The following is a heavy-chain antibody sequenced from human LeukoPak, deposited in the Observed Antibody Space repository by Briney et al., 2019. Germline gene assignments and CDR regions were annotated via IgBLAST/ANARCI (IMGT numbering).Heavy chain of an antibody. CDR3: AELGITMIGGV. D-gene: IGHD3-10*02. V-gene: IGHV3-48*03. Sequence: GGSLRLSCAASGFTFSSYEMNWVRQAPGKGLEWVSYISSSGSSIYYADSVKGRFTIPRDNAKNSLYLQMNSLRAEDTAVYYCAELGITMIGGVWGKGTTVTISS. CDR2: ISSSGSSI. J-gene: IGHJ6*04. CDR1: GFTFSSYE.